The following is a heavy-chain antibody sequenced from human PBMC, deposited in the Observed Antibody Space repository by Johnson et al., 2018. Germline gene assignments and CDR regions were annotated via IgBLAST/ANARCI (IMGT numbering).Heavy chain of an antibody. CDR1: GFTFSSYA. D-gene: IGHD1-1*01. CDR2: ISVSSSTI. V-gene: IGHV3-48*02. CDR3: ARNDVGSFDS. J-gene: IGHJ3*02. Sequence: VQLVESGGGLVQPGGSLRLSCAASGFTFSSYAMSWVRKPPGKGLEWVSYISVSSSTIYYADSVKGRFTISRDNAKNSLYLQRNSRRDEDTAVYYCARNDVGSFDSWGQGTTVTVSS.